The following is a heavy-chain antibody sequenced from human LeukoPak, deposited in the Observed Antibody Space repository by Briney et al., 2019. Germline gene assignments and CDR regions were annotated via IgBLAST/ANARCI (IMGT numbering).Heavy chain of an antibody. D-gene: IGHD3-22*01. CDR3: ARDTYYYDSSGSPDY. V-gene: IGHV3-30*02. CDR1: GFTFSSYG. J-gene: IGHJ4*02. CDR2: IRYDGSNK. Sequence: GGSLRLSCAASGFTFSSYGIHWVRLAPGKGLEWVAFIRYDGSNKYYADSVKGRFTISRDNAKNSLYLQMNSLRAEDTALYYCARDTYYYDSSGSPDYWGQGTLVTVSS.